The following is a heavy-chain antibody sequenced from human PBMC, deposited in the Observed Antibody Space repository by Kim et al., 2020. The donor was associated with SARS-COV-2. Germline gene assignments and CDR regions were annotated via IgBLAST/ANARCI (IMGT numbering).Heavy chain of an antibody. Sequence: GGSLRLSCAASGFTFSSYGMHWVRQAPGKGLEWVAVISYDGSNKYYADSVKGRFTISRDNSKNTLYLQMNSLRAEDTAVYYCAKDRFRSSAYYYYYGMDVWGQGTTVTVSS. V-gene: IGHV3-30*18. J-gene: IGHJ6*02. CDR3: AKDRFRSSAYYYYYGMDV. CDR1: GFTFSSYG. D-gene: IGHD6-6*01. CDR2: ISYDGSNK.